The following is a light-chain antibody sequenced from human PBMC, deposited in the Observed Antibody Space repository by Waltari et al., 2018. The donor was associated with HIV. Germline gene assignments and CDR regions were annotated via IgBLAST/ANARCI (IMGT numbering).Light chain of an antibody. CDR3: AAWDDSLNAWV. J-gene: IGLJ3*02. CDR1: SSNIGSNT. Sequence: QSVLTQPPSASGTPGQRVTIPCSGSSSNIGSNTVNWYQQLPGTAPKLLIYSYNQRPSGVPDRFSDSKSGTLTSLAISGLQSEDEADYYCAAWDDSLNAWVFGGGTKLTVL. CDR2: SYN. V-gene: IGLV1-44*01.